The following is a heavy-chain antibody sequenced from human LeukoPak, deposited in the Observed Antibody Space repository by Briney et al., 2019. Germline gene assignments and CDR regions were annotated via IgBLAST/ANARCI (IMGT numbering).Heavy chain of an antibody. Sequence: SETLSLTCAVYGGSFSGYYWSWIRQPPGKGLEWIGEINHSGSTNYNPSLKSRVAISVDTSKNQFSLKLSSVTAADTAVYYCARVRGKHDYWGQGTLVTVSS. CDR2: INHSGST. V-gene: IGHV4-34*01. J-gene: IGHJ4*02. D-gene: IGHD3-3*01. CDR3: ARVRGKHDY. CDR1: GGSFSGYY.